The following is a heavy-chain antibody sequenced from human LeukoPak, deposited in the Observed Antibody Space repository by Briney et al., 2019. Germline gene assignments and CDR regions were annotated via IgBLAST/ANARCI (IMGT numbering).Heavy chain of an antibody. V-gene: IGHV6-1*01. D-gene: IGHD3-16*01. CDR1: GDSVSSIRAA. Sequence: SQTLSLTCAISGDSVSSIRAAWNWIRQSPSRGLEWLGRTYYRSKWYNEYAVSVKSRISINPDTSKNQFSLQPKSVTPEDTAVYYCARDVAWGFDGMDVWGPGTTVTVSS. CDR3: ARDVAWGFDGMDV. CDR2: TYYRSKWYN. J-gene: IGHJ6*02.